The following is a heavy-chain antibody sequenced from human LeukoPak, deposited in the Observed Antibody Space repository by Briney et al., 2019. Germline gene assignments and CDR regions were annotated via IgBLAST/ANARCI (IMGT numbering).Heavy chain of an antibody. V-gene: IGHV3-33*06. J-gene: IGHJ4*02. CDR3: AKISTPIPAAGAMDN. Sequence: GGSLRLSCAASGFTFSNYGMHWVRQAPGKGLEWVAVIWYDGSNKYYADSVKGRFTISRDNSKSTLYLQMNGLRAEDTAVYYCAKISTPIPAAGAMDNWGQGTLVTVSS. D-gene: IGHD6-13*01. CDR1: GFTFSNYG. CDR2: IWYDGSNK.